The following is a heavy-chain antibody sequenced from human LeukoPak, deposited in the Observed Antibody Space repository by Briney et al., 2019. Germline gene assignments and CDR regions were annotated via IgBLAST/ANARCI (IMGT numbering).Heavy chain of an antibody. J-gene: IGHJ6*03. CDR1: GGSFSGYY. CDR3: ARGAAWIRYYYYMDV. D-gene: IGHD5-18*01. Sequence: PSETLSLTCAVYGGSFSGYYWSWIRQPPGKGLEWIGEINHSGSTNYNPSLKSRVTISVDTSKNQFSLKLSSVTAADTAVYYCARGAAWIRYYYYMDVWGKGTTVTVSS. V-gene: IGHV4-34*01. CDR2: INHSGST.